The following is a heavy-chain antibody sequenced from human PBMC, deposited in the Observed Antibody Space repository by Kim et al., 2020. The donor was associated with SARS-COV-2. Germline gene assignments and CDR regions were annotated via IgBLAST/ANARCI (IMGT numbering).Heavy chain of an antibody. CDR2: INTNTGNP. CDR3: ARDYDILTGYYIVNDYYYYGMDV. Sequence: ASVKVSCKASGYTFTSYAMNWVRQAPGQGLEWMGWINTNTGNPTYAQGFTGRFVFSLDTSVSTAYLQISSLKAEDTAVYYCARDYDILTGYYIVNDYYYYGMDVWGQGTTVTVSS. V-gene: IGHV7-4-1*02. J-gene: IGHJ6*02. D-gene: IGHD3-9*01. CDR1: GYTFTSYA.